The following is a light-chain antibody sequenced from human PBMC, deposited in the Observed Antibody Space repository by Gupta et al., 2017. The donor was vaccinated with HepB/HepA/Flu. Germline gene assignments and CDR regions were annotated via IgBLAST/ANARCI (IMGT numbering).Light chain of an antibody. CDR1: QSVGSTY. CDR2: GAS. J-gene: IGKJ2*01. Sequence: ETVLTQSSVTLSLSPGERATLSCRARQSVGSTYLAWYQHKPGQTPRLRIYGASRRATGIPDRFSGSGSGTEFTLTISRREPEDFAVYYCQHEGSSPYTFGQGTKLEIK. V-gene: IGKV3-20*01. CDR3: QHEGSSPYT.